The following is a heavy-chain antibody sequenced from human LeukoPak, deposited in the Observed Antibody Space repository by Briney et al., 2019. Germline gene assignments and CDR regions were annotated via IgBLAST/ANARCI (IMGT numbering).Heavy chain of an antibody. D-gene: IGHD3-3*01. CDR3: AREIRRITIFGVVLNFDY. CDR2: IYYSGST. V-gene: IGHV4-39*02. CDR1: GGSISSYY. Sequence: SETLSLTCTVSGGSISSYYWGWIRQPPGKGLEWIGSIYYSGSTYYNPSLKSRVTISVDTSKNQFSLKLSSMTAADTAVYYCAREIRRITIFGVVLNFDYWGQGTLVTVSS. J-gene: IGHJ4*02.